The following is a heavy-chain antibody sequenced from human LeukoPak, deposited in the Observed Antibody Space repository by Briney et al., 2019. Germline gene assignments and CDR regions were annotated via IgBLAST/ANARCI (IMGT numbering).Heavy chain of an antibody. J-gene: IGHJ3*02. CDR3: AKGYSYGYSGAFDI. D-gene: IGHD5-18*01. CDR1: GLTFDDYT. V-gene: IGHV3-43*01. CDR2: ISWDGGST. Sequence: GGSLRLSCAASGLTFDDYTMHWVRQAPGKGLEWVSLISWDGGSTYYADSVKGRFTISRDNSKNSLYLQMNSLRTEDTALYYCAKGYSYGYSGAFDIWGQGTMVTVSS.